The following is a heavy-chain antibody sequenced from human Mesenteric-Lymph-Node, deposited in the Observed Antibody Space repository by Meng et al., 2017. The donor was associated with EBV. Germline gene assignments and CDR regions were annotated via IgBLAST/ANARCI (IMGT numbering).Heavy chain of an antibody. V-gene: IGHV3-11*01. Sequence: VQLVGFGGGLVKPGGSLRLSCAVSGFTLSDYDMSWIRQAPGKGLEWVTYMSSSGNIIYYGDSVKGRFTISRDNAKRSLYLQMNSPPVEDTPLDYCVRVVSGFGAYWGQGTLVTVSS. D-gene: IGHD3-10*01. CDR1: GFTLSDYD. CDR3: VRVVSGFGAY. J-gene: IGHJ4*02. CDR2: MSSSGNII.